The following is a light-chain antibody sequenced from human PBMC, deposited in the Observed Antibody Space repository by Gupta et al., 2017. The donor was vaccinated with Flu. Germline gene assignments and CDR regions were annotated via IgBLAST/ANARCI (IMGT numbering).Light chain of an antibody. Sequence: SYVLPQSPSVSVAPGKAARITCERYNIGSKSVHWYQLRPGQAPALVIYDDSDRPSRIPERVSGSNSGNTATLTISRVEAEDEADYYSQVWESDTDQYVFGTGNTVTVL. J-gene: IGLJ1*01. CDR3: QVWESDTDQYV. V-gene: IGLV3-21*03. CDR1: NIGSKS. CDR2: DDS.